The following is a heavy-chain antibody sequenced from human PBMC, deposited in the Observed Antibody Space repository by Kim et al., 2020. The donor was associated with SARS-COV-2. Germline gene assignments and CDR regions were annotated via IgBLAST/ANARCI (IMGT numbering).Heavy chain of an antibody. CDR3: ARVRSSGYLLYWYFDL. CDR2: IYYSGST. Sequence: SETLSLTCTVSGGSISSYYWSWIRQPPGKGLEWIGYIYYSGSTNYNPSLKSRVTISVDTSKNQFSLKLSSVTAADTAVYYCARVRSSGYLLYWYFDLWGRGTLVTVSS. D-gene: IGHD3-22*01. J-gene: IGHJ2*01. V-gene: IGHV4-59*13. CDR1: GGSISSYY.